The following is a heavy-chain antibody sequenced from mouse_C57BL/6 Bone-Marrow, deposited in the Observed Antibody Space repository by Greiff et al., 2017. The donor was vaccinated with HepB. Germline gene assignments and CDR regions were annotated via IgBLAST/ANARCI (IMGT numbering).Heavy chain of an antibody. V-gene: IGHV5-15*01. J-gene: IGHJ4*01. CDR1: GFTFSDYG. CDR3: ARRYYGYNYAMDY. CDR2: ISNLAYSI. D-gene: IGHD2-2*01. Sequence: EVKVVESGGGLVQPGGSLKLSCAASGFTFSDYGMAWVRQAPRKGPEWVAFISNLAYSIYYADTVTGRFTISRENAKNTLYLEMSRLRSEYTAMDYCARRYYGYNYAMDYWGQGTSVTVSS.